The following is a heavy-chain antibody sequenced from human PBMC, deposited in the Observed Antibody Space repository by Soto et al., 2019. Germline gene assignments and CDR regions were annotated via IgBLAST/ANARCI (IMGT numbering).Heavy chain of an antibody. Sequence: QITLKESGPTLVKPTQTLTLTCTFSGFSLSTSGVGVGWIRQPPGKALEWLALIYWDDDKRYSSSLKSRLTITXXTXKXXVVLTMTSMDPVDTATYYCTHSRYSISWYPNWFDPWGQGTLVTVSS. J-gene: IGHJ5*02. D-gene: IGHD6-13*01. CDR3: THSRYSISWYPNWFDP. V-gene: IGHV2-5*02. CDR2: IYWDDDK. CDR1: GFSLSTSGVG.